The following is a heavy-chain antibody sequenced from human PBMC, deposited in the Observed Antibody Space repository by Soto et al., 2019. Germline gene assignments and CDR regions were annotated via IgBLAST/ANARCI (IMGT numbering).Heavy chain of an antibody. CDR2: ISGNGGNK. CDR1: GFTFSSYA. D-gene: IGHD6-6*01. Sequence: GGSLRLSCAASGFTFSSYAMSWVRQAPGKGLEWVSAISGNGGNKYYEDSVKGRFTISRDNSKNTVYLQMNNLRAEDTAVDNCAKDSGSASQYWGQGTLVTVSS. CDR3: AKDSGSASQY. J-gene: IGHJ4*01. V-gene: IGHV3-23*01.